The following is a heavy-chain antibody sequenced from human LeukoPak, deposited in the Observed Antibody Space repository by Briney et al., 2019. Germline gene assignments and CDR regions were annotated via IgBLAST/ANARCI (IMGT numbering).Heavy chain of an antibody. D-gene: IGHD6-13*01. CDR3: ARVRAAAGKNNKDWFDP. CDR1: GFTFSSYW. CDR2: IKQDGSEK. J-gene: IGHJ5*02. Sequence: GGSLRLSCAASGFTFSSYWMSWVRQAPGKGLEWVANIKQDGSEKYYMDSVKGRFTISRDNAKNSLYLQMNSLRAEDTAVYYCARVRAAAGKNNKDWFDPWGQGTLVTVSS. V-gene: IGHV3-7*01.